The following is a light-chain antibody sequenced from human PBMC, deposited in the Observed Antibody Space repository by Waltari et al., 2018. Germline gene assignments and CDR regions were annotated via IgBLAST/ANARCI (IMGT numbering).Light chain of an antibody. CDR2: GKN. J-gene: IGLJ1*01. CDR3: NSRDSNGNPFV. V-gene: IGLV3-19*01. CDR1: RPRNYY. Sequence: SSELTHDPAVSVALGQTVRITCQGDRPRNYYQNRYRQNPGQPPLLVMYGKNNRPSRIPDRFSGSYSGDTASLTITGAQAEDEADYYCNSRDSNGNPFVFGPATKVTVL.